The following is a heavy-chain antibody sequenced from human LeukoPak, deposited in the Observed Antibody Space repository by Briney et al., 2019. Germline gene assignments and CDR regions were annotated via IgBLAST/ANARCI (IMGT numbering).Heavy chain of an antibody. CDR1: GYTFTGYY. D-gene: IGHD2-15*01. Sequence: GASVKVSCKASGYTFTGYYMHWVRQAPGQGLEWMGWINPNSGGTNYAQKFQGRVTMTRDTSISTAYMELSRLRSDDTAVYYCARDFCSGGSCYSTGGDYWGQGTLSPSPQ. V-gene: IGHV1-2*02. CDR2: INPNSGGT. J-gene: IGHJ4*02. CDR3: ARDFCSGGSCYSTGGDY.